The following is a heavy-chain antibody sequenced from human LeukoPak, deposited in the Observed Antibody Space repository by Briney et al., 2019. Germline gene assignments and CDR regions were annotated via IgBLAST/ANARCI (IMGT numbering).Heavy chain of an antibody. J-gene: IGHJ5*02. CDR3: AREGCTNGVCYIAWFDP. Sequence: SQTLSLTCTVSGGSISSGSYYWSWIRQPAGKGLEWIERIYTSGSTNYNPSLKSRVTISVDTSKNQFSLKLSSVTAADTAVYYCAREGCTNGVCYIAWFDPWGQGTLVTVSS. V-gene: IGHV4-61*02. D-gene: IGHD2-8*01. CDR1: GGSISSGSYY. CDR2: IYTSGST.